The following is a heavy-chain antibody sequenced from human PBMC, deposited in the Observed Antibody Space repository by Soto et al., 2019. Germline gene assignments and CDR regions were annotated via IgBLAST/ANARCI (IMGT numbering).Heavy chain of an antibody. Sequence: EVQLLESGGGLVQPGGSLRLSCAASGFTFSSYAMSWVRQAPGKGLEWVSTISGSGGSTYYADSVKGRFTISRDNSKNTLYLQMNSLRAEDTAVYYCAKHVQILYYYYYMDVWGKGTTVTVSS. V-gene: IGHV3-23*01. CDR1: GFTFSSYA. D-gene: IGHD3-9*01. CDR3: AKHVQILYYYYYMDV. J-gene: IGHJ6*03. CDR2: ISGSGGST.